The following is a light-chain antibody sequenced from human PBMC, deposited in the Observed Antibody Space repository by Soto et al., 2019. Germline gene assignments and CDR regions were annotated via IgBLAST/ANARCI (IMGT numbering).Light chain of an antibody. J-gene: IGLJ1*01. CDR2: EVS. CDR3: SSDAGNDKYV. CDR1: SSDVGGYNY. V-gene: IGLV2-8*01. Sequence: QSVLTQPPSASGSPGQSATISCTGTSSDVGGYNYVSWYQHHPGKAPKLMIYEVSKRPSGVPDRFSGSKSGNTASLTVSGLQADDEADYYCSSDAGNDKYVFGSGTKVTVL.